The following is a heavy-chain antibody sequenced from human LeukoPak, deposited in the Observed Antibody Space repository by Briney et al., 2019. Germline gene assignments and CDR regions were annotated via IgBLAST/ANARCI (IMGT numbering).Heavy chain of an antibody. CDR1: GFTFSSYW. V-gene: IGHV3-74*01. CDR2: IKSDGGST. J-gene: IGHJ4*02. D-gene: IGHD6-6*01. CDR3: TRDFKYSSDY. Sequence: GGSLRLSCAASGFTFSSYWMHWVRQAPGKGLVWVSLIKSDGGSTSYADSVKGRFTISRDNAKNTVYLQMNSLRVEDIAVYYCTRDFKYSSDYWGQGTLVTVSS.